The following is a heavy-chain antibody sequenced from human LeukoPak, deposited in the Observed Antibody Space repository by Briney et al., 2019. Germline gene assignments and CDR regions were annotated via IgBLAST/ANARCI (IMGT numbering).Heavy chain of an antibody. J-gene: IGHJ4*02. CDR1: GFTFSSYW. D-gene: IGHD3-22*01. V-gene: IGHV3-21*01. CDR3: ARDVGYDSSGAYDY. CDR2: ISSSSSYI. Sequence: PGGSLRLSCAASGFTFSSYWMSWVRQAPGKGLEWVSSISSSSSYIYYADSVKGRFTISRDNAKNSLYLQMNSLRAEDTAVYYCARDVGYDSSGAYDYWGQGTLVTVSS.